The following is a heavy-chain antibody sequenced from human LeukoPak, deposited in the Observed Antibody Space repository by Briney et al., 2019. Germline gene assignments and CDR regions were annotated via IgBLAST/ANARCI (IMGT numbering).Heavy chain of an antibody. CDR1: GGTFSGYY. D-gene: IGHD3-10*01. CDR2: INHSGST. J-gene: IGHJ4*02. CDR3: ARTKLNYGSGSYPFDY. V-gene: IGHV4-34*01. Sequence: SGTLCLTCAVSGGTFSGYYWSWIRQPPGKGLEWIGDINHSGSTNYNPSLKSRFTISVDTSKDQFSLKLSSVTAADTAVYYCARTKLNYGSGSYPFDYWGQGTLVTVSS.